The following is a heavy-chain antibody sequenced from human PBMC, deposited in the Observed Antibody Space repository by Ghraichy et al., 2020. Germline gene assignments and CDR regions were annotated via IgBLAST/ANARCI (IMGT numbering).Heavy chain of an antibody. Sequence: SETLSLTCTVSGGSISSYYWSWIRQPPGKGLEWIGYIYYSGSTNYNPSLKSRVTISVDTSKNQFSLKLSSVTAADTAVYYCARDKGGYETSYYYYGMDVWGQGTTVTVSS. CDR1: GGSISSYY. CDR2: IYYSGST. D-gene: IGHD5-12*01. V-gene: IGHV4-59*01. J-gene: IGHJ6*02. CDR3: ARDKGGYETSYYYYGMDV.